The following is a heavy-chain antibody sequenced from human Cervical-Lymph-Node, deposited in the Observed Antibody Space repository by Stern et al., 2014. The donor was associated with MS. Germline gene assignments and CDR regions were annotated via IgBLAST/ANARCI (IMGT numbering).Heavy chain of an antibody. Sequence: QVQLVESGPGLVKPSETLSLTCTVSGGSISSYYWSWIRQPPGKGLEWIGYIYYSGSTNYNPSLKSRVTISVDTSKNQFSLKLSSVTAADTAVYYCARGAADGPDYWGQGTLVTVSS. D-gene: IGHD6-25*01. CDR3: ARGAADGPDY. CDR2: IYYSGST. V-gene: IGHV4-59*01. CDR1: GGSISSYY. J-gene: IGHJ4*02.